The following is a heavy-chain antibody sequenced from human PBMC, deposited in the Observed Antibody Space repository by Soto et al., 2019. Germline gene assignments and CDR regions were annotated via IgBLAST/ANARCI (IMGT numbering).Heavy chain of an antibody. CDR3: ARGVNYYDSSGSSWFDP. Sequence: SETLSLTCTVSGVSISSGDYYWSWIRQPPGKGLEWIGYIYYSENTYSNPSLKSRVAISGDTSKNQFSLKLNSVTAADTAVYYCARGVNYYDSSGSSWFDPWGQGALVTVSS. D-gene: IGHD3-22*01. CDR2: IYYSENT. V-gene: IGHV4-30-4*01. J-gene: IGHJ5*02. CDR1: GVSISSGDYY.